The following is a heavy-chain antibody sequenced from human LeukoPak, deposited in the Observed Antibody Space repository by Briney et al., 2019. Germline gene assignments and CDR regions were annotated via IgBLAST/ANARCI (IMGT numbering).Heavy chain of an antibody. CDR3: ARGVATPDLDYYFDY. D-gene: IGHD5-12*01. Sequence: SQTLSLTCAVSGGSISSGGYSWSWIRQPPGKGLEWLGYIYHSGSTYYSPSLKSRVTISVDRSKNQFSLKLSSVTAADTAVYYCARGVATPDLDYYFDYWGQGTLVTVSS. J-gene: IGHJ4*02. CDR1: GGSISSGGYS. V-gene: IGHV4-30-2*01. CDR2: IYHSGST.